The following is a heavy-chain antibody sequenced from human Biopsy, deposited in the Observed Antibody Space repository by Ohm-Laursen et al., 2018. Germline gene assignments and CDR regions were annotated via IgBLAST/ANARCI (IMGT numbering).Heavy chain of an antibody. Sequence: GTLSLTCTVSGDSISSYYWSWIRQPPGKGLEWIGYVYYTGSTDYNPSLQSRVTISVDTSKNHFSLRLRSVTPADTAIYYCARDRGYYSDRTVPGYFDLWGRGTLVAVSS. V-gene: IGHV4-59*01. J-gene: IGHJ2*01. CDR1: GDSISSYY. CDR2: VYYTGST. D-gene: IGHD3-22*01. CDR3: ARDRGYYSDRTVPGYFDL.